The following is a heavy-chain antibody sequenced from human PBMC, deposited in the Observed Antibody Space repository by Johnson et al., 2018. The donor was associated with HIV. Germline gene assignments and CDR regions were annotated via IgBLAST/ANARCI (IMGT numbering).Heavy chain of an antibody. J-gene: IGHJ3*02. CDR2: ISYDGSNK. D-gene: IGHD2-21*01. CDR3: VCLRVSLSAFDI. CDR1: GFTFSSYA. V-gene: IGHV3-30-3*01. Sequence: QVQLVESGGGVVQPGRSLRLSCAASGFTFSSYAMHWVRQAPGKGLEWVAVISYDGSNKYYADSVKGRFTISRDNAKNSLYLQMNSLRADDTAVYFCVCLRVSLSAFDIWGQGTMVTVSS.